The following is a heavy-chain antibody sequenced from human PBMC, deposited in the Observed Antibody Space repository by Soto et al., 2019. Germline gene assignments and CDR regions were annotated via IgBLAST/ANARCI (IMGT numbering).Heavy chain of an antibody. D-gene: IGHD3-10*01. Sequence: GSLRLSCAASGFTFSTYALSWVRQAPGKGLEWVSAISANGQGIYYADSVRGRFTISRDNSKNTIFLHMDSLRAEDTAVYYCAKDRHYPRDPFHYWGQGTLVTVSS. CDR2: ISANGQGI. CDR3: AKDRHYPRDPFHY. V-gene: IGHV3-23*01. CDR1: GFTFSTYA. J-gene: IGHJ4*02.